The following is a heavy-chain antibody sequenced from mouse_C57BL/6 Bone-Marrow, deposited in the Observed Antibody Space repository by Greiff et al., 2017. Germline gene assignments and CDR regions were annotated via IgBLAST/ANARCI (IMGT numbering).Heavy chain of an antibody. Sequence: EVMLVESGGGLVKPGGSLKLSCAASGFTFSSYAMSWVRQTPEQRLEWVATISDGGSYPSYPDNVKGPFTISRDKAKNNLYLQMSHLKSEDTAMYYCARLLCFYAMDYWGQGTSVTVSS. CDR2: ISDGGSYP. CDR1: GFTFSSYA. CDR3: ARLLCFYAMDY. D-gene: IGHD1-1*02. J-gene: IGHJ4*01. V-gene: IGHV5-4*03.